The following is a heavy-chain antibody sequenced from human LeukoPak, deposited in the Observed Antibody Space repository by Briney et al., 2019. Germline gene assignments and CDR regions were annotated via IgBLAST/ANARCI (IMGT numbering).Heavy chain of an antibody. J-gene: IGHJ5*02. D-gene: IGHD6-13*01. CDR1: GFTFSSYG. CDR3: AREQGYSSSWINWFDP. CDR2: IWYDGSDK. Sequence: GGSLRLSCAASGFTFSSYGMHWVRQAPGKGLEWVALIWYDGSDKHYADSVKGRFTISRDNSKSTLYLQMNSLRAEDTAVYYCAREQGYSSSWINWFDPWGQGTLVTVSS. V-gene: IGHV3-33*01.